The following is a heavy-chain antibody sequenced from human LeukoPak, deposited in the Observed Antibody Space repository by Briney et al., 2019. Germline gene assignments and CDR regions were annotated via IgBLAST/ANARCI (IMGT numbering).Heavy chain of an antibody. V-gene: IGHV1-46*01. CDR1: GYTFTSYH. Sequence: ASVKVSCKASGYTFTSYHMHWVRQAPGQGLEWMGIINPSGGSTRYAQKVQGRVLMTRDTSTSTVYMELSSLRSEDTAVYYCARSVYSRIAVTEGATNWFDPWGQGTLVTVSS. J-gene: IGHJ5*02. CDR2: INPSGGST. CDR3: ARSVYSRIAVTEGATNWFDP. D-gene: IGHD6-19*01.